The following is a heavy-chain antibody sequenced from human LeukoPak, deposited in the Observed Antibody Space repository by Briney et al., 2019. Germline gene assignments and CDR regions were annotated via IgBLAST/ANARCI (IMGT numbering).Heavy chain of an antibody. Sequence: SVKVSCKASGGTFTSYAISWVRQAPGQGLEWMGRIIPIFGTANYAQKFQGRVTITTDESTSTAYMELSSLRSEDTAVYYCARERGRLRFLEWFFDYWGQGTLVTVSS. CDR1: GGTFTSYA. V-gene: IGHV1-69*05. CDR3: ARERGRLRFLEWFFDY. D-gene: IGHD3-3*01. J-gene: IGHJ4*02. CDR2: IIPIFGTA.